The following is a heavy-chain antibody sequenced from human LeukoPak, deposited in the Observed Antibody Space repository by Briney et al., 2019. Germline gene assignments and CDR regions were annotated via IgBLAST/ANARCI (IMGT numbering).Heavy chain of an antibody. Sequence: GGSLRLSCAASGFTFSSYWMKWARQAPGKGGEWVASIKHKGNVNYYVDSVKGRFTISRDNAKNSLYLQISNLRAEDTAVYFCARGGGLDVWGQGATVTVSS. D-gene: IGHD3-16*01. CDR3: ARGGGLDV. CDR1: GFTFSSYW. V-gene: IGHV3-7*03. J-gene: IGHJ6*02. CDR2: IKHKGNVN.